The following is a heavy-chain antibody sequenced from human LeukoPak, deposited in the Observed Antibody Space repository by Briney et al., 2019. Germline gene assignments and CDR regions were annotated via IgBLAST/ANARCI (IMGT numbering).Heavy chain of an antibody. V-gene: IGHV3-53*01. CDR3: ARDYGVYYFDY. D-gene: IGHD4-17*01. Sequence: PGGSLRLSCAASGFTVSSNYMSWVRQAPGKGLEWVSVIYSGVNTYYADSVKGRFTISRDNSKNSLYLQMNSLRAEDTAVYYCARDYGVYYFDYWGQGTLVTVSS. J-gene: IGHJ4*02. CDR2: IYSGVNT. CDR1: GFTVSSNY.